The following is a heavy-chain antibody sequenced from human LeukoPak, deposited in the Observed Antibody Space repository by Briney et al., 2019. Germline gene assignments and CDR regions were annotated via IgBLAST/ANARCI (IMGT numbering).Heavy chain of an antibody. CDR3: AKMVWFYYDSSGYSQDAFDI. Sequence: GGSLRLSCAASGFTFSSYGMHWVRQAPGKGLEWVAVISYDGCNKYYADSVKGRFTISRDNSKNTLYLQMNSLRAGDTAVYYCAKMVWFYYDSSGYSQDAFDIWGQGTMVTVSS. V-gene: IGHV3-30*18. D-gene: IGHD3-22*01. J-gene: IGHJ3*02. CDR2: ISYDGCNK. CDR1: GFTFSSYG.